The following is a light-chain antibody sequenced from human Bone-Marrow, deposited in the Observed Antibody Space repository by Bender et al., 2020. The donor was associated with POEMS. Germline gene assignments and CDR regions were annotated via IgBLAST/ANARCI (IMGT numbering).Light chain of an antibody. CDR2: EVT. CDR3: CSYAGSRTWV. J-gene: IGLJ3*02. Sequence: QSALTQPPSASGSPGQSVTISCTGTSSDVGGYNYVSWYQQYPGKAPKLMIYEVTKRPSGVSKRFSGSKSGNTASMRISGLQAEDEAYYLCCSYAGSRTWVFGGGTKLTVL. CDR1: SSDVGGYNY. V-gene: IGLV2-23*02.